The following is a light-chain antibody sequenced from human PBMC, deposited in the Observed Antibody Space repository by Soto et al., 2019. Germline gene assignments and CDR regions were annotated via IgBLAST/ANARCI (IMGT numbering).Light chain of an antibody. J-gene: IGKJ1*01. CDR3: QRYHHWPPWT. V-gene: IGKV1-12*01. CDR1: QGMSSW. Sequence: IKMTQSSSSVSAFVGDIVSITYLASQGMSSWLAWYQQKPGKAPKLLXYAASSMQSGVPSRFRGTGSGTDFTLTISSLQSEDYAVYFYQRYHHWPPWTFGQGTKVEIK. CDR2: AAS.